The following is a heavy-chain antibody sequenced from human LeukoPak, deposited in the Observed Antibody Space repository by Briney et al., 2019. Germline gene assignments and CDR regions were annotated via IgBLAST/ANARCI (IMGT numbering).Heavy chain of an antibody. CDR2: IHHSGRT. CDR1: GESFSNYD. V-gene: IGHV4-34*01. Sequence: PSETLSLTCAVYGESFSNYDWTWIRQPPGKGLEWIGEIHHSGRTNYNPSLKSRITISADTSKKQFSLRLSSVTAADTAVYYCARGRSRVTIFGVALNWLDSWGQGNLVTVSS. CDR3: ARGRSRVTIFGVALNWLDS. D-gene: IGHD3-3*01. J-gene: IGHJ5*01.